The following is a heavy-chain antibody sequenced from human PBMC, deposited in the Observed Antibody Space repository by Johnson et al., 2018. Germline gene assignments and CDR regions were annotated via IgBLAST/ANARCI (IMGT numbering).Heavy chain of an antibody. V-gene: IGHV3-30*18. J-gene: IGHJ1*01. D-gene: IGHD3-16*01. CDR2: ISYDGSHK. CDR3: AKGDYVGRSALAEYFQH. CDR1: GFPFSSYG. Sequence: QVQLVESGGGVVQPGRSLRLSCAASGFPFSSYGMHWGRQAPGKGLEWVALISYDGSHKYSADSVKGRFTISRDNSKNTLYLQMNSLSAEDTAVYYCAKGDYVGRSALAEYFQHGGQGTLVTVAS.